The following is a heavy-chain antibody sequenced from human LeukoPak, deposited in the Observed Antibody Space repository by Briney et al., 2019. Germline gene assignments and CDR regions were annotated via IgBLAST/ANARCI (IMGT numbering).Heavy chain of an antibody. D-gene: IGHD1-7*01. CDR2: IHYSGST. Sequence: SETLSLTCTVSGGSVSGGNYYCSWIRQSPGKGLEWIGYIHYSGSTVYNPSLKSGVTMSIDTSKNQFSLNLSSATAADTAVYYCTRTGSTGGHWGQGTLVTVSS. V-gene: IGHV4-61*01. CDR1: GGSVSGGNYY. J-gene: IGHJ4*02. CDR3: TRTGSTGGH.